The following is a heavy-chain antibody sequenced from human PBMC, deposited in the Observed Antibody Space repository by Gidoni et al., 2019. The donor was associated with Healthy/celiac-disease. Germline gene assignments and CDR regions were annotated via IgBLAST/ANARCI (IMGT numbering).Heavy chain of an antibody. CDR3: ASDFGGSWYENFDY. J-gene: IGHJ4*02. CDR1: GFPFSSYS. V-gene: IGHV3-21*01. CDR2: ISSRSSDL. D-gene: IGHD6-13*01. Sequence: EVQLVESGGGLVKPGGSMTLSCAASGFPFSSYSMNWVRQAPGKGLEWVSSISSRSSDLYYADSVKGRFTISRDNAKNSLYLQMNSLRAEDTAVYYCASDFGGSWYENFDYWGQGTLVTVSS.